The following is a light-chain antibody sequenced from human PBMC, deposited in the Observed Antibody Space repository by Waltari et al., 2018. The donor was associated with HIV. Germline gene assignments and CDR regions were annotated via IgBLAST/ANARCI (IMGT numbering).Light chain of an antibody. Sequence: DSQMTQSPSSVSASVGDRVTITCRARQSISDSLNWYQQKPGKAPILLIYAASTLQGGVPSRVSGSGSGTDFTLTISTLQPEDFATYYWQHSWTFGPGTKVDIK. CDR2: AAS. CDR3: QHSWT. V-gene: IGKV1-39*01. J-gene: IGKJ3*01. CDR1: QSISDS.